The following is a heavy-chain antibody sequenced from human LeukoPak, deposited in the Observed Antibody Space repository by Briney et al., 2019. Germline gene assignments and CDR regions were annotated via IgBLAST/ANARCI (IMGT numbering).Heavy chain of an antibody. CDR1: GYSFTSYW. CDR2: IDPSDSYT. V-gene: IGHV5-10-1*01. J-gene: IGHJ4*02. CDR3: ARGITMVRGVLTYYFDY. Sequence: PGESLKISCKGSGYSFTSYWISWVRQMPGKGLEWMGRIDPSDSYTNYSPSFQGHVTISADKSISTAYLQWSSLKASDTAMYCCARGITMVRGVLTYYFDYWGQGTLVTVSS. D-gene: IGHD3-10*01.